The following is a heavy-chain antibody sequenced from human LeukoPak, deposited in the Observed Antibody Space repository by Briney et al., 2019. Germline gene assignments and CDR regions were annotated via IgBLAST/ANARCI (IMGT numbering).Heavy chain of an antibody. CDR3: AREMDAHPRTLA. D-gene: IGHD5-24*01. V-gene: IGHV4-34*01. CDR2: INHSGST. Sequence: PSETLSLTCAVYGGSFSGYYWSWIRQPPGKGLEWIGEINHSGSTNYNPSLKSRVTISVDTSKNQFSLKLSSVTAADTAVYYCAREMDAHPRTLAWGQGSLVTVSS. CDR1: GGSFSGYY. J-gene: IGHJ5*02.